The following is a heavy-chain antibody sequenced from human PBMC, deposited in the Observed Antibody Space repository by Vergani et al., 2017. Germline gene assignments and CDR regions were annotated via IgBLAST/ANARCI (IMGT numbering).Heavy chain of an antibody. CDR1: GFIFTDYY. J-gene: IGHJ4*02. Sequence: QVQLVQSGAELKKPGASVRVSCKASGFIFTDYYIHWMRQAPGQGLEWVGWINPNGDATHYAQNFRGRVTLTRETSSTTAYMDRASLTSDDTAIYYCARGHQGPTTLDYWGQGSLVTVSS. D-gene: IGHD1-26*01. CDR3: ARGHQGPTTLDY. CDR2: INPNGDAT. V-gene: IGHV1-2*02.